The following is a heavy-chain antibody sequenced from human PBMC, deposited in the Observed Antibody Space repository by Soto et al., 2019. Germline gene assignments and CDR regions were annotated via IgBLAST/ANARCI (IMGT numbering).Heavy chain of an antibody. CDR2: IYYSGST. D-gene: IGHD1-7*01. J-gene: IGHJ6*02. Sequence: SETLSLTCTVSGGSISSYYWSWIRQPPGKGLEWIGYIYYSGSTNYNPSLKSRVTISVDTSKNQFSLKLSSVTAADTAVYYCARVGLNWNFPMDVWGQGTTVTVSS. CDR3: ARVGLNWNFPMDV. V-gene: IGHV4-59*08. CDR1: GGSISSYY.